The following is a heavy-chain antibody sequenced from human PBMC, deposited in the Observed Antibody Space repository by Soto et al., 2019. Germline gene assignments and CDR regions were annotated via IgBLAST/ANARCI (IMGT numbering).Heavy chain of an antibody. D-gene: IGHD2-21*01. CDR2: ITATGGTT. Sequence: EVRLLASGGGLVRPGGSLRLSCAASTFTFDNYAMTWVRQAPEKGLEWVSTITATGGTTFYADSVKGRFTISRDNSRNTLFLQLNSLRAEDTAVYYCGKDSDSASGVTWFDPWGQGTLVIVSS. J-gene: IGHJ5*02. CDR3: GKDSDSASGVTWFDP. CDR1: TFTFDNYA. V-gene: IGHV3-23*01.